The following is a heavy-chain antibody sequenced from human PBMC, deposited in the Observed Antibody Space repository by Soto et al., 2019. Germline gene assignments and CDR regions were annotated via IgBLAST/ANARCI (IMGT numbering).Heavy chain of an antibody. Sequence: EVQLLESGGGLVQPGRSLRLSCEASGFTFSNYAMSCVRQAPGQGLDWVSAISGSGGTTYYADSVKGRFTISRDNSKTTLFLQMNSLRAEDAAVYYCAKFFVETGSNSGWPWSFHYWGQGTLVTVSS. J-gene: IGHJ4*02. V-gene: IGHV3-23*01. CDR3: AKFFVETGSNSGWPWSFHY. CDR1: GFTFSNYA. CDR2: ISGSGGTT. D-gene: IGHD6-25*01.